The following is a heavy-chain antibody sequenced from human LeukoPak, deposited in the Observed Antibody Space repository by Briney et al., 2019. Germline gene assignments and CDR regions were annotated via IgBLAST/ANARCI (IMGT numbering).Heavy chain of an antibody. Sequence: NPSETLSLTCTVSGGSISSYYWSWIRQPPGKGLEWIGYIYYSGSTNYNPSLKSRVTISVDTSKDQFSLKLSSVTAADTAVYYCTRFVYGAAADETGGHWGQGTLVTVSS. V-gene: IGHV4-59*01. D-gene: IGHD6-13*01. CDR3: TRFVYGAAADETGGH. J-gene: IGHJ4*02. CDR1: GGSISSYY. CDR2: IYYSGST.